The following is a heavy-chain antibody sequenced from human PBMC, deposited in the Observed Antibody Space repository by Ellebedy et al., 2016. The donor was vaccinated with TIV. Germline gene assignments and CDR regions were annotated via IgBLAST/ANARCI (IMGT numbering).Heavy chain of an antibody. J-gene: IGHJ4*02. D-gene: IGHD6-19*01. Sequence: GESLKISCAASGFSFRSYWMSWVRQAPGKGLEWVANIYQDDGVQYYVDSVKGRFTISRDNSKNALYLQMNSLRTEDTAVFYCAKDGQWLVRGAIDSWGQGTLVAVSS. V-gene: IGHV3-7*01. CDR3: AKDGQWLVRGAIDS. CDR2: IYQDDGVQ. CDR1: GFSFRSYW.